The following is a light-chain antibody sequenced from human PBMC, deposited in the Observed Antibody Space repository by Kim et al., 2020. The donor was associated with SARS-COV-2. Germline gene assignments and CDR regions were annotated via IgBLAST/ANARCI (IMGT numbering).Light chain of an antibody. CDR3: QQTFSTQYS. J-gene: IGKJ2*03. V-gene: IGKV1-39*01. CDR1: QSVSIN. Sequence: SESVGDRVTITCRATQSVSINLKWYQQRPGKAPRLLIYGASTLQSGVPSRFSGSGSGTGFTLTISSLQPEDFAIYYCQQTFSTQYSFGQGTKLEI. CDR2: GAS.